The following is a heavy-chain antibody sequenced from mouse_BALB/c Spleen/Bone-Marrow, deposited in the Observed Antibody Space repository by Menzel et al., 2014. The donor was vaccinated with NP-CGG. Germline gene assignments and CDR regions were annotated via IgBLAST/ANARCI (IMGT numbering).Heavy chain of an antibody. V-gene: IGHV5-12*02. J-gene: IGHJ4*01. D-gene: IGHD1-2*01. CDR2: ISNGGGST. CDR3: ARGGDSLLRLRSMDY. Sequence: EVKLVESGGGLVQPGGSLKLSCATSGFTFSDYYMYWVRQTPEKRLEWVAYISNGGGSTYYPDTVKGRFTIPRDNAKNTLYLQMSRLKSEDTAMYYCARGGDSLLRLRSMDYWGQGTSVTVSS. CDR1: GFTFSDYY.